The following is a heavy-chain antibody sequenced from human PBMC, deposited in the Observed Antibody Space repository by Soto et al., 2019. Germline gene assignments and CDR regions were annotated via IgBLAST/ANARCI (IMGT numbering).Heavy chain of an antibody. CDR3: TSAAIPYYYYMDV. CDR2: IYYSGST. J-gene: IGHJ6*03. D-gene: IGHD2-2*01. V-gene: IGHV4-30-4*08. Sequence: SETLSLTCTVSGGSISSGGYYWSWIRQHPGKGLEWIGYIYYSGSTYYNPSLKSRVTISVDTSKNQFSLKLSSVTAADTAVYYCTSAAIPYYYYMDVWGKGTTVTVSS. CDR1: GGSISSGGYY.